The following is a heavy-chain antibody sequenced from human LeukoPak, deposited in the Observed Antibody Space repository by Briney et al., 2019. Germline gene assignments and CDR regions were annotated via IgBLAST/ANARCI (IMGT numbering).Heavy chain of an antibody. CDR3: AKDRSRRLVKDWFDP. J-gene: IGHJ5*02. V-gene: IGHV3-9*01. CDR2: ISWNSGSI. D-gene: IGHD6-6*01. CDR1: GFTFDDYA. Sequence: PGRSLRLSCAASGFTFDDYAMHWVRQAPGKGLEWVSGISWNSGSIGYADSVKGRFTISRDNAKNSLYLQMNSLRAEDTALYYCAKDRSRRLVKDWFDPWGQGTLVTVSS.